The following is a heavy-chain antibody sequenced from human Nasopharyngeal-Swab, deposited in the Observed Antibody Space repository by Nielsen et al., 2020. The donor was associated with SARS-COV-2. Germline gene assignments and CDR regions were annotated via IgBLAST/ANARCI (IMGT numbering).Heavy chain of an antibody. J-gene: IGHJ4*02. CDR2: ISSSSSTI. CDR3: ARDNSYCGGDCYSGGFDY. V-gene: IGHV3-48*02. D-gene: IGHD2-21*02. Sequence: GESLKISCAASGFTFSSYSMNWVRQAPGKGLEWVSYISSSSSTIYYADSVKGRFTISRDNAKTSLYLQMNSLRDEDTAVYYCARDNSYCGGDCYSGGFDYWGQGTLVTVSS. CDR1: GFTFSSYS.